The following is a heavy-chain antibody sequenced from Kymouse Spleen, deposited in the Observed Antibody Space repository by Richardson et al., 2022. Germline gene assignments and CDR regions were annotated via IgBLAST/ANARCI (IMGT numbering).Heavy chain of an antibody. D-gene: IGHD2-2*02. Sequence: EVQLVESGGGLVKPGGSLRLSCAASGFTFSNAWMSWVRQAPGKGLEWVGRIKSKTDGGTTDYAAPVKGRFTISRDDSKNTLYLQMNSLKTEDTAVYYCTTVRCSSTSCYYYYGMDVWGQGTTVTVSS. V-gene: IGHV3-15*01. J-gene: IGHJ6*02. CDR2: IKSKTDGGTT. CDR1: GFTFSNAW. CDR3: TTVRCSSTSCYYYYGMDV.